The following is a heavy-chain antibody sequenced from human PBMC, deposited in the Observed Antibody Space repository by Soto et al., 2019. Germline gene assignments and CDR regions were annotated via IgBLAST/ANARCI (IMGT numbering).Heavy chain of an antibody. V-gene: IGHV1-18*01. CDR3: ARVGYYDFWSGYVLPNAGDYYYYYMDV. Sequence: ASVKVSCKASGYTFTSYGISWVRQAPGQGLEWMGWISAYNGNTNYAQKLQGRVTMTTDTSTSTAYMELRSLRSDDTAVYYCARVGYYDFWSGYVLPNAGDYYYYYMDVWGKGTTVTVSS. CDR1: GYTFTSYG. D-gene: IGHD3-3*01. CDR2: ISAYNGNT. J-gene: IGHJ6*03.